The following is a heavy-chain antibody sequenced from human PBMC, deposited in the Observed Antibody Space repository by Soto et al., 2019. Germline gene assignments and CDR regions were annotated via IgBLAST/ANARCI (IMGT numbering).Heavy chain of an antibody. V-gene: IGHV3-21*01. CDR3: AAVPLAAKTYYFDY. Sequence: EVQLVESGGGLDKPGGSLRLSCAASGFTFSSYSMNWVRQAPGKGLEWVSSISSSSSYIYYADSVKGRFTISRDNAKNSLYLQMNSLRAEDTAVYYCAAVPLAAKTYYFDYWGQGTLVTVSS. CDR2: ISSSSSYI. J-gene: IGHJ4*02. CDR1: GFTFSSYS. D-gene: IGHD6-13*01.